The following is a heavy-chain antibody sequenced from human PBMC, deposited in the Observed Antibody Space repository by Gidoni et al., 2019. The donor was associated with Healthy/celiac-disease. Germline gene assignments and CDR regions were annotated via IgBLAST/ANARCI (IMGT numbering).Heavy chain of an antibody. V-gene: IGHV3-23*01. Sequence: EVQLMESGGGLVQPGGSLRLSCAASGFTFSSYAMSWVRQAPGKGLEWVSGISGSGGSTYYADSVKGRFTISRDNSKNTLYLQMNSLRAEDTAVYYCAKQGYSSTSHFDYWGQGTLVTVSS. CDR1: GFTFSSYA. CDR3: AKQGYSSTSHFDY. J-gene: IGHJ4*02. D-gene: IGHD6-13*01. CDR2: ISGSGGST.